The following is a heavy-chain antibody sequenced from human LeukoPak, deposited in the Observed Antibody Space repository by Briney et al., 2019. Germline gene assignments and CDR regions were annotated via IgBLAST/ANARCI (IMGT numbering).Heavy chain of an antibody. V-gene: IGHV3-33*01. Sequence: GGSLRLSCAASGFTVSSYGMHWVRQAPGKGLEWVAVIWYDGSNKYYADSVEGRFTISRDNSKTTLYLQMNSLRAEDTAVYYCAREAGYYDSSGFFPRLDYWGQGTLVTVSS. CDR1: GFTVSSYG. CDR3: AREAGYYDSSGFFPRLDY. CDR2: IWYDGSNK. J-gene: IGHJ4*02. D-gene: IGHD3-22*01.